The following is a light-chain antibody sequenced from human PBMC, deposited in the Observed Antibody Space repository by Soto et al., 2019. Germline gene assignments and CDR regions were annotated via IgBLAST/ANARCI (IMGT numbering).Light chain of an antibody. V-gene: IGKV1-5*03. CDR1: QSISSW. CDR3: QQYNSYSRTWT. Sequence: DIQMTQSPSTLYASVGDRVTITCRASQSISSWLAWYQQKPGKAPKLLIYKASSLESGVPSRFSGSGSGTEFTLTISSLQPDDFATYYCQQYNSYSRTWTFGQGTKVDIK. J-gene: IGKJ1*01. CDR2: KAS.